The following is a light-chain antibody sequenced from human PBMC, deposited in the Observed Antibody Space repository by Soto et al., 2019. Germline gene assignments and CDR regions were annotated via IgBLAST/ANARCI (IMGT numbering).Light chain of an antibody. CDR2: DVS. V-gene: IGLV2-11*01. J-gene: IGLJ1*01. CDR1: SSDVGGYNY. CDR3: CSYEGSYYV. Sequence: SALTQPRSVSGSPGQSVTISCTGTSSDVGGYNYVSWYQQHPGKAPKLMIYDVSKRPSGVPDRFSGSKSGNTASLTISGLQAEDEADYYCCSYEGSYYVFGTGTKLTVL.